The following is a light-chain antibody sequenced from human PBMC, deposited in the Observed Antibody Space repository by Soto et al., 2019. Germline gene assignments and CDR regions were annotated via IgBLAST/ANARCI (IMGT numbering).Light chain of an antibody. J-gene: IGKJ1*01. CDR2: GAS. CDR1: QSVRGSY. V-gene: IGKV3-20*01. Sequence: EIVLTQSPGTLSLSPGERATLSCRASQSVRGSYLAWYQQTPGQAQELLFYGASLRTTGIPDRFSGSGSGTDFTLTISRLEPEDFAVYYCQQYGGSPWTFGQGTKVEIK. CDR3: QQYGGSPWT.